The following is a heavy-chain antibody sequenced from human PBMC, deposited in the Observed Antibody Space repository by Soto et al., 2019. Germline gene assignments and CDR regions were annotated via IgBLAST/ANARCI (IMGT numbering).Heavy chain of an antibody. CDR2: IKSKTDGGTT. J-gene: IGHJ4*02. D-gene: IGHD3-22*01. V-gene: IGHV3-15*01. Sequence: EVQLVESGGGLVKPGGSLRLSCAASGFTFSNAWMSWVRQAPGKGLEWVGRIKSKTDGGTTDYAAPVKGRFTISRDDSKNTLYLQMNSLKTEDTAVYYCTIADSSGYYYQGYWGQGTLVTVSS. CDR1: GFTFSNAW. CDR3: TIADSSGYYYQGY.